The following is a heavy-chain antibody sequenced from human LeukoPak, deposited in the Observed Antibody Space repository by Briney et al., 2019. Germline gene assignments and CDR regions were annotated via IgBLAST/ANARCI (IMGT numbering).Heavy chain of an antibody. J-gene: IGHJ6*02. V-gene: IGHV3-23*01. CDR2: ISGSGGST. Sequence: PGGSLRLSCAASGFTFSSYAMSWVRQAPGKGLEWVSAISGSGGSTYYADSVKGRFTISRDNSKNTLYLQMNSLRAEDTAVYYCAKDHSRSRGVPRGMDVWGQGTTVTVSS. CDR3: AKDHSRSRGVPRGMDV. D-gene: IGHD3-10*01. CDR1: GFTFSSYA.